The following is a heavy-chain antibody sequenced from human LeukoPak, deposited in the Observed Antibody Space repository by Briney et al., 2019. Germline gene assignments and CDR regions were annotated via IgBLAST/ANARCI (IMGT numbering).Heavy chain of an antibody. CDR1: GFTFNDYA. CDR2: ISGSGGST. CDR3: AKVLRWPYFDY. V-gene: IGHV3-23*01. J-gene: IGHJ4*02. Sequence: GGSLRLSCAASGFTFNDYAINWVRQAPGKGLEWVSAISGSGGSTYYADSVKGRFTISRDNSKNTLYLQMNSLRAEDTAVYYCAKVLRWPYFDYWGQGTLVTVSS. D-gene: IGHD4-23*01.